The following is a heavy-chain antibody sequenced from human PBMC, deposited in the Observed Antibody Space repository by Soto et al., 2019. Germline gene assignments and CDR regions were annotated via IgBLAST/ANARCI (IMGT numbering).Heavy chain of an antibody. CDR3: TKESDHHYSTSKWGFDS. D-gene: IGHD1-26*01. V-gene: IGHV3-30*18. J-gene: IGHJ4*02. Sequence: QVQLVESGGGVVQPGRSLRLSCAASGFTFGVFGMHWVRQAPGKGLEWVAVISNDGSVDYFADFVKGRFAISRDNSKNTLWLQMDSLRPEDTAVYYCTKESDHHYSTSKWGFDSWGQGTLVTVSS. CDR2: ISNDGSVD. CDR1: GFTFGVFG.